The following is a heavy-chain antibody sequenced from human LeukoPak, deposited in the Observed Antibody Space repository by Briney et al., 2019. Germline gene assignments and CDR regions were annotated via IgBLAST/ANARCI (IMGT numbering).Heavy chain of an antibody. Sequence: VASVKVSCKAYGYTFTGYYMHWVRQAPGQGLEWMGWINPNSGGTNYAQKFQGRVTMTRDTPISTAYMELSRLRSDDTAVYYCARGLHIVVVPAATTFDYWGQGTLVTVSS. CDR2: INPNSGGT. CDR1: GYTFTGYY. V-gene: IGHV1-2*02. CDR3: ARGLHIVVVPAATTFDY. J-gene: IGHJ4*02. D-gene: IGHD2-2*01.